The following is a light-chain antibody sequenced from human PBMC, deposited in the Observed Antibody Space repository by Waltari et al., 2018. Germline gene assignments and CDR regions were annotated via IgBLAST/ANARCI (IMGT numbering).Light chain of an antibody. V-gene: IGLV2-14*01. CDR2: EVY. Sequence: QSALTQPASVSGSPGQSITISCTGTSSDVGGYNSVSWYQQHPGKAPKVIIYEVYNRPSGASDCFSGSKSGNTASLIISGLQAEDEADYYCRSYTSRYTYVFGSGTKVTVL. J-gene: IGLJ1*01. CDR3: RSYTSRYTYV. CDR1: SSDVGGYNS.